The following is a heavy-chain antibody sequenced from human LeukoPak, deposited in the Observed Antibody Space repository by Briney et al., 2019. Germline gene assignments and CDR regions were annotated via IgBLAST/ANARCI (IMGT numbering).Heavy chain of an antibody. CDR1: GFSFGDYA. CDR2: IRSKLYGGTT. V-gene: IGHV3-49*04. J-gene: IGHJ4*02. Sequence: GGSLRLSCTASGFSFGDYAMSWVRQAPGKGLEWVGFIRSKLYGGTTQYVASVKGRFTISRDDSKSIAYLQMNSLKTEDTAVYYCTRLFSESSSWALDYWGQGSLVTVSS. D-gene: IGHD6-13*01. CDR3: TRLFSESSSWALDY.